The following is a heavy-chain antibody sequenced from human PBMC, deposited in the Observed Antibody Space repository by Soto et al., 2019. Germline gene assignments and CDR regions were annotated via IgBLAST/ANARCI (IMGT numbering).Heavy chain of an antibody. Sequence: GGSLRLSCAASGFTFSSYGMHWVRQAPGKGLEWVAVISYDGSNKYYADSVKGRFTISRDNSKNTMYLQMNSLRAEDTAVYYCEKGERFLEWLLPEEFDYWGQGTLVTVSS. CDR1: GFTFSSYG. CDR2: ISYDGSNK. CDR3: EKGERFLEWLLPEEFDY. D-gene: IGHD3-3*01. V-gene: IGHV3-30*18. J-gene: IGHJ4*02.